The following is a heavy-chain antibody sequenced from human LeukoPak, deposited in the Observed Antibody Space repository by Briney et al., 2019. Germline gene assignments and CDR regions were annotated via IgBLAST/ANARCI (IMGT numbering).Heavy chain of an antibody. CDR2: IYATDLT. V-gene: IGHV4-4*07. J-gene: IGHJ5*02. CDR3: ARGFGSGTSPLDL. Sequence: SETLSLTCTVSGRSIRSVYWNWIRQSAGKGLEWIGRIYATDLTNYNPSLKSRVTLSVDMSKNELSLTLKSVTAADTAVYSCARGFGSGTSPLDLWGQGALVTVSS. D-gene: IGHD3-10*01. CDR1: GRSIRSVY.